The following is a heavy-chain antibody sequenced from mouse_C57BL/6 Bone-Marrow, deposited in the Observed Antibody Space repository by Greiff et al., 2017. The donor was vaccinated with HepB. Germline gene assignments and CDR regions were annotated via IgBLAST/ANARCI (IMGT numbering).Heavy chain of an antibody. V-gene: IGHV1-63*01. CDR1: GYTFTNYW. Sequence: QVQLQQSGAELVRPGTSVKMSCKASGYTFTNYWIGWAKQRPGHGLEWIGDIYPGGGYTNYNEKFKGKATLTADKASSTAYMQVSSLTSEDSAIYYCARREGGYYLYYYAMDYWGQGTSVTVSS. D-gene: IGHD1-1*01. CDR3: ARREGGYYLYYYAMDY. CDR2: IYPGGGYT. J-gene: IGHJ4*01.